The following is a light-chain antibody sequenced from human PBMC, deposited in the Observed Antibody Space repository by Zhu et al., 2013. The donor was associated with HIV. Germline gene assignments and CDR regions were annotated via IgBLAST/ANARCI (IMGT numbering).Light chain of an antibody. CDR2: DAF. V-gene: IGKV3-20*01. Sequence: EVVLTQSPVTLSLSPGERLTLSCRASQTIGNSLVWYQQKPGQAPRLLIYDAFKRATGIPARFSGSGSGTDFTLTISSLEPEDFAVYYCQQYGSSPCTFGGGTKVEIK. CDR3: QQYGSSPCT. J-gene: IGKJ4*01. CDR1: QTIGNS.